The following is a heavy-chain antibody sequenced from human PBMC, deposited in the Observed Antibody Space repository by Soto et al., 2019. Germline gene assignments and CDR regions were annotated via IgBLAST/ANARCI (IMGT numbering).Heavy chain of an antibody. Sequence: QVQLQESGPGLVKPSETLSLTCTVSGGSISSYYWSWIRQPPGKGLEWIGYIYYSGSTNYHPSLKSRVTISVDTSKNQFSLKLSSVTAADTAVYYCARHVPYCSDTSHCAYGMDVWGQGTTVTVSS. J-gene: IGHJ6*02. D-gene: IGHD2-2*01. CDR2: IYYSGST. V-gene: IGHV4-59*08. CDR1: GGSISSYY. CDR3: ARHVPYCSDTSHCAYGMDV.